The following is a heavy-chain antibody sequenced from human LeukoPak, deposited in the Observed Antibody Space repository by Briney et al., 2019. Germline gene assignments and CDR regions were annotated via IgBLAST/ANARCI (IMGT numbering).Heavy chain of an antibody. J-gene: IGHJ5*02. V-gene: IGHV3-30*19. D-gene: IGHD3-10*01. CDR3: ARDRLLRFGELSRQNWFDP. CDR1: GFTFSSYG. CDR2: ISYDGSNK. Sequence: PGGSLRLSCAASGFTFSSYGMHWVRQAPGKGLEWVAVISYDGSNKYYADSVKGRFTISRDNSKNTLYLQMNSLRAEDTAVYYCARDRLLRFGELSRQNWFDPWGQGTLVTVSS.